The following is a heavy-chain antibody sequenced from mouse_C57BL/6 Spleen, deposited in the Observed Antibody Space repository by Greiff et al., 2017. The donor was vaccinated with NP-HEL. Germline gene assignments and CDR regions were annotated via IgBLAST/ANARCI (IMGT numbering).Heavy chain of an antibody. V-gene: IGHV5-4*01. D-gene: IGHD2-3*01. CDR1: GFTFSSYA. Sequence: EVQLVESGGGLVKPGGSLKLSCAASGFTFSSYAMSWVRQTPEKRLEWVATISDGGSYTYYPDNVKGRFTISRDNAKNNLYLQMSHLKSEDTAMYYCAREDGYNWYFDVWGTGTTVTVSS. J-gene: IGHJ1*03. CDR3: AREDGYNWYFDV. CDR2: ISDGGSYT.